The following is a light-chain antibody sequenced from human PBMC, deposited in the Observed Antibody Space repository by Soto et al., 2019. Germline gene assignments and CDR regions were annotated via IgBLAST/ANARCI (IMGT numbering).Light chain of an antibody. CDR3: QQYNDWPT. CDR2: GAS. CDR1: QSVSSSY. V-gene: IGKV3-15*01. J-gene: IGKJ1*01. Sequence: EIVLTQSPGTLSLSPGKRATLSCRASQSVSSSYLAWYQHKPGQAPRLLIYGASTRATGIPARFSGSGSGTEFTLTISSLQSEDFAVYYCQQYNDWPTFGQGTKVDIK.